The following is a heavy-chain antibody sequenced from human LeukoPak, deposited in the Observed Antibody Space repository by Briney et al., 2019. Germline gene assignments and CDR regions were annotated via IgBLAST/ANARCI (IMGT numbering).Heavy chain of an antibody. V-gene: IGHV3-21*04. D-gene: IGHD1-7*01. CDR2: ISSSSSYI. Sequence: PGGSLRLSCAASGFTFSSYSMNWVRQAPGKGLEWVSSISSSSSYIYYADSVKGRFTISRDNAKNSLYLQMNSLRAEDTAVYYCASSVELNYYYYMDVWGKGTTVTVSS. CDR1: GFTFSSYS. CDR3: ASSVELNYYYYMDV. J-gene: IGHJ6*03.